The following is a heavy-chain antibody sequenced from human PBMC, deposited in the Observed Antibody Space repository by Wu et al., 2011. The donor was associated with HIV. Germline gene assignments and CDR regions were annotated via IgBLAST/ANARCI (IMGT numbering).Heavy chain of an antibody. D-gene: IGHD1-26*01. CDR3: VTALGATVQDY. CDR1: GYTFTGYY. J-gene: IGHJ4*02. CDR2: INPNGGAT. Sequence: QIQLVQSATEVKKTGASVKVSCKASGYTFTGYYVHWVRQAPGQGLEWMGWINPNGGATNYAQMYQGRVTMTRDMSITTAYMELRRLRSDDTAIYYCVTALGATVQDYWGQGTLVIVSS. V-gene: IGHV1-2*02.